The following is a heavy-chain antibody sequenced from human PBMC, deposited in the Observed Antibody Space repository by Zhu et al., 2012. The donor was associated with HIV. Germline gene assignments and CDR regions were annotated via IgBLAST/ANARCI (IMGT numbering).Heavy chain of an antibody. V-gene: IGHV4-39*01. CDR2: IHSTGST. Sequence: QVHLQESGPGLVKPSETLSLTCTVSGGSISVDSNYWGWIRQPPGKGLEWIGTIHSTGSTYYNPSLKSRLTIVVDTSKNQFSLTLSSVTAADTAVYYYARHNSGATCRGLCTFDIWGQGTMVAVSS. J-gene: IGHJ3*02. CDR1: GGSISVDSNY. CDR3: ARHNSGATCRGLCTFDI. D-gene: IGHD2-15*01.